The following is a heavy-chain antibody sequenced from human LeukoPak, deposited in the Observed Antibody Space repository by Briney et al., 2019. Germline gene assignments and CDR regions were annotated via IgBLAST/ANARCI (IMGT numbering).Heavy chain of an antibody. CDR2: ISGSAHKI. J-gene: IGHJ4*02. V-gene: IGHV3-23*01. D-gene: IGHD6-19*01. CDR3: AREGYSSGWYRL. CDR1: GITFSNYA. Sequence: PGGSLRLSCVASGITFSNYAVSWVRQAPEKGLDWVSVISGSAHKIRYADSVKGRFTISRDNSKNTLYLQMNSLRAEDTAVYYCAREGYSSGWYRLWGQGTLVTVSS.